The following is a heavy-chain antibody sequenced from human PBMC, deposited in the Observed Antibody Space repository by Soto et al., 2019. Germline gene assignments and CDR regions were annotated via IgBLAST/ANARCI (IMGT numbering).Heavy chain of an antibody. CDR1: GFTFSDYY. Sequence: GGSLRLSCAASGFTFSDYYMSWIRQAPGKGLEWVSYISSSGSTIYYADSVKGRFTISRDNAKNSLYLQMNSLRAEDTAVYYCARDLGSGWENWFDPWGQGTLVTVSS. CDR3: ARDLGSGWENWFDP. J-gene: IGHJ5*02. CDR2: ISSSGSTI. V-gene: IGHV3-11*01. D-gene: IGHD6-19*01.